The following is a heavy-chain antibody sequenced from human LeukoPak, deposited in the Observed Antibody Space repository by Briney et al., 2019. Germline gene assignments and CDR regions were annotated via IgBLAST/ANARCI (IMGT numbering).Heavy chain of an antibody. Sequence: ASLKVSCKASGYTFTGYYMHWVRQAPGQGLEWMGRINPNSGGTNYAQKCHGRGTLTRDTSISTAYMELSRLRSDDTAVYCCARVLGDGYKLVAFDIWGQGTMVTVSS. CDR2: INPNSGGT. V-gene: IGHV1-2*06. D-gene: IGHD5-24*01. CDR1: GYTFTGYY. J-gene: IGHJ3*02. CDR3: ARVLGDGYKLVAFDI.